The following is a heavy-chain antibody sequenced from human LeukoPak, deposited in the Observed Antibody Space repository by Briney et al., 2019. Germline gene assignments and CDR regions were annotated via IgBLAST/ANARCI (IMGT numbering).Heavy chain of an antibody. D-gene: IGHD6-19*01. CDR3: AITVAGTIHDAFDI. Sequence: SETLSLTCTVSGYSISSGYYWGWIRQPPGKGLEWIGSIYHSGSTYYNPSLKSRVTISVDTSKNQFSLKLSSVTAADTAVYYCAITVAGTIHDAFDIWGQGTMVTVSS. J-gene: IGHJ3*02. V-gene: IGHV4-38-2*02. CDR1: GYSISSGYY. CDR2: IYHSGST.